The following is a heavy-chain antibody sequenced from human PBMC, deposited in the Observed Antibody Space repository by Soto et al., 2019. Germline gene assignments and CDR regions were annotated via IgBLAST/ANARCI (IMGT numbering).Heavy chain of an antibody. CDR2: IYSGGST. V-gene: IGHV3-53*04. J-gene: IGHJ4*02. CDR3: AKFYDSTGRHFDY. D-gene: IGHD3-22*01. CDR1: GFTVSSNY. Sequence: EVQLVESGGGLVQPGGSLRLSCAASGFTVSSNYMSWVRQAPGKGLEWVSVIYSGGSTYYADSVKGRFTISRHNSKNTLYLQMISLRAEDRPADYCAKFYDSTGRHFDYWGQGTLVTVSS.